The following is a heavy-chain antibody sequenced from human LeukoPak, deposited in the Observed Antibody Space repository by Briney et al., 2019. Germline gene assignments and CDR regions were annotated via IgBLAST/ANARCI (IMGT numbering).Heavy chain of an antibody. CDR3: ARAGKSKWELLADAFDI. J-gene: IGHJ3*02. Sequence: GGSLRLSCAASGFTFSSYSMNWVRQAPGKGLEWVSSISSSSSYIYYADSVKGRFTISRDNAKNSLYLQMNSLRAEDTAVYYCARAGKSKWELLADAFDIWGQGTMVTVSS. V-gene: IGHV3-21*01. D-gene: IGHD1-26*01. CDR2: ISSSSSYI. CDR1: GFTFSSYS.